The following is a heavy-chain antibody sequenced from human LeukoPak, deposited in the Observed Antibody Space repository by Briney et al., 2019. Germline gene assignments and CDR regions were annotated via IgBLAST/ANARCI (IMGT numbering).Heavy chain of an antibody. D-gene: IGHD1-26*01. CDR1: GGSISSSSYY. V-gene: IGHV4-39*01. CDR3: ARTGIAGLTY. CDR2: IYYSGST. Sequence: SETLSLTCTVSGGSISSSSYYWGWIRQPPGKGLEWIGSIYYSGSTYYNPSLKSRVTISADTSKNQFSLKLSSVTAADTAVYYCARTGIAGLTYWGQGTLVTVSS. J-gene: IGHJ4*02.